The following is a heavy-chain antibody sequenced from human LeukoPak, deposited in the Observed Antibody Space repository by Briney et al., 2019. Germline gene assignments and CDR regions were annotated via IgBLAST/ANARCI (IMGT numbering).Heavy chain of an antibody. J-gene: IGHJ4*02. CDR3: ARGSLYGEYVFDC. CDR1: GGSFSGYY. V-gene: IGHV4-59*12. D-gene: IGHD4-17*01. CDR2: IYYSGST. Sequence: PSETLSLTCAVYGGSFSGYYWSWIRQPPGKGLEWIGYIYYSGSTNYNPSLKSRVTISVDTSKNQFSLKLSSVTAADTAVFFCARGSLYGEYVFDCWGQGTLVTVSS.